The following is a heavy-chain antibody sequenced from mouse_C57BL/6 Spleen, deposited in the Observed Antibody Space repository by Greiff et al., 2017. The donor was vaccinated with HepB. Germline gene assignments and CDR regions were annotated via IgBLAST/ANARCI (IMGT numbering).Heavy chain of an antibody. CDR1: GYTFTSYW. D-gene: IGHD2-5*01. J-gene: IGHJ2*01. CDR2: IDPSDSYT. Sequence: QVQLQQPGAELVKPGASVKLSCKASGYTFTSYWMQWVKQRPGQGLEWIGEIDPSDSYTNYNQKFKGKATLTVDTSSSTAYMQLSSLTSEDSAVYYCARRAIVTTDFDYWGQGTTLTVSS. V-gene: IGHV1-50*01. CDR3: ARRAIVTTDFDY.